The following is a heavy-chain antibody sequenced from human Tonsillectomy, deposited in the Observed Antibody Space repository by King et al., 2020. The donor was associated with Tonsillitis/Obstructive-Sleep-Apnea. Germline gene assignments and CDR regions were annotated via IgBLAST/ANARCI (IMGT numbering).Heavy chain of an antibody. D-gene: IGHD4-23*01. Sequence: VQLVESGGGLVQPGGSLRLSCAASGFTVITKYMSWVRQAPGKGLEWVSLIYTGGSTYYADSVKGRFTIYRDHSNNTLYLQMNSLRAEETAGYYCATDGRSTVALHADAFDIWGQGTMVTVSS. V-gene: IGHV3-66*01. CDR1: GFTVITKY. CDR2: IYTGGST. J-gene: IGHJ3*02. CDR3: ATDGRSTVALHADAFDI.